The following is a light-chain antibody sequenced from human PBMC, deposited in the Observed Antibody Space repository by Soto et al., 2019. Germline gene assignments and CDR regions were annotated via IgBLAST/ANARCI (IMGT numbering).Light chain of an antibody. V-gene: IGLV1-44*01. Sequence: QSVLTQSPSASGTPGQRVTISCSGSNSNIGSNTVNWYQQLPGTAPKLLIFSNNQRPSGVPDRFSASKSGTSASLAISGPQSEDEADYYCAAWDDSLNGCVFGTGTKLTVL. CDR3: AAWDDSLNGCV. CDR1: NSNIGSNT. CDR2: SNN. J-gene: IGLJ1*01.